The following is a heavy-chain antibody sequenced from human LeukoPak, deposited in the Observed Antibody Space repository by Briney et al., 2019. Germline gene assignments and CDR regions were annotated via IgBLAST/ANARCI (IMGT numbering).Heavy chain of an antibody. V-gene: IGHV4-61*02. Sequence: SETLSLTCTVSGGSISSGSYYWSWLRRPAGKGLEWIGRIYTSGSTNYNPSLKSRFTISVDTSKNQFSLKLSSVTAPDSAVYYCARDTDYFDYWGQGTLVTVSS. CDR1: GGSISSGSYY. CDR2: IYTSGST. J-gene: IGHJ4*02. CDR3: ARDTDYFDY.